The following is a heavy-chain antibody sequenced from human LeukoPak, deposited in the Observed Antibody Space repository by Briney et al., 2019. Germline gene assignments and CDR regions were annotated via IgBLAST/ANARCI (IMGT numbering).Heavy chain of an antibody. CDR2: ISGSGGST. CDR3: AKDRGMITFGGVIVY. V-gene: IGHV3-23*01. J-gene: IGHJ4*02. Sequence: GGSLRLSCAASGFTLRNYGMSWVRQAPGKGLEWVSAISGSGGSTYYADSVKGRFTISRDNSKNTLYLQMNSLRAEDTAVYYCAKDRGMITFGGVIVYWGQGTLVTVSS. D-gene: IGHD3-16*02. CDR1: GFTLRNYG.